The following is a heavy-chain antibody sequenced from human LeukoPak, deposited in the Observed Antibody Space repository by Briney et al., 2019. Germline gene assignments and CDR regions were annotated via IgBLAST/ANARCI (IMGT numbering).Heavy chain of an antibody. CDR1: GGSISSCGYC. J-gene: IGHJ4*02. D-gene: IGHD3-22*01. CDR3: ARELHYYDSSGYPDY. CDR2: IYYSGST. V-gene: IGHV4-31*03. Sequence: SETLSLTCTVSGGSISSCGYCWSWIRQHPAKGLEWIGYIYYSGSTYYNPSLKSRVTISVDTSKNQFSLKLSSVTAADTAVYYCARELHYYDSSGYPDYWGQGTLVTVSS.